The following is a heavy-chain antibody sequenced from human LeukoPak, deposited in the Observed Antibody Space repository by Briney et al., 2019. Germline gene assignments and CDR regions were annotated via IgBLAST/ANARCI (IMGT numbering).Heavy chain of an antibody. V-gene: IGHV3-30*02. CDR2: IRYDGSNK. J-gene: IGHJ4*02. CDR3: AKLLPGDRTFDY. Sequence: PGGSLRLSCAASGFTFSSHGMHWVRQAPGKGLEWVAFIRYDGSNKYYADSVKGRFTISRDNSKNTLYLQMNSLRAEDTAVYYCAKLLPGDRTFDYWGQGTLVTVSS. CDR1: GFTFSSHG. D-gene: IGHD7-27*01.